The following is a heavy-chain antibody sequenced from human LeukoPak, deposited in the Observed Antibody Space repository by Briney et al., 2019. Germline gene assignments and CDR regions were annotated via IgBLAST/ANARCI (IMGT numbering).Heavy chain of an antibody. CDR2: IYYSGST. J-gene: IGHJ4*02. D-gene: IGHD6-13*01. CDR1: GGSISSSSYY. Sequence: SETLSLTCTVSGGSISSSSYYWGWIRQPPGKGLEWIGSIYYSGSTYYNPPLKSRVTISVDTSKNQFSLKLSSVTAADTAVYYCARIKAAAGTVYFDYWGQGTLVTVSS. V-gene: IGHV4-39*01. CDR3: ARIKAAAGTVYFDY.